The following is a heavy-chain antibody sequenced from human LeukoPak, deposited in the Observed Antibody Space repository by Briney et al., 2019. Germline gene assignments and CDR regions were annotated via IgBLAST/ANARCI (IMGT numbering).Heavy chain of an antibody. J-gene: IGHJ4*02. CDR2: IKQDGSEK. CDR3: ARDHKGYSYGYNFDY. D-gene: IGHD5-18*01. CDR1: GFTFSSYW. V-gene: IGHV3-7*01. Sequence: GGSLRLSCAASGFTFSSYWMSWVRQAPGKGLEWVANIKQDGSEKYYVDSVKGRFTISRDNAKNSLYLQMNSLRAEDTAVYYCARDHKGYSYGYNFDYWGQGTLVTVSS.